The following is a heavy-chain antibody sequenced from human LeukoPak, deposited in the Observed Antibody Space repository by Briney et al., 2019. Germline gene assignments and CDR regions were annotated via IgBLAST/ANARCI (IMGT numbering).Heavy chain of an antibody. J-gene: IGHJ6*03. CDR1: GYTFTSYD. Sequence: GASVKVSCNASGYTFTSYDINWVRQATGQGLEWMGWMNPNSGNTGYAQKFQGRVTMTRNTSISTACMELSSLRSDDTAVYYCARGVSSSWYVYYYYYYYMDVWGKGTTVTVSS. CDR2: MNPNSGNT. CDR3: ARGVSSSWYVYYYYYYYMDV. D-gene: IGHD6-13*01. V-gene: IGHV1-8*01.